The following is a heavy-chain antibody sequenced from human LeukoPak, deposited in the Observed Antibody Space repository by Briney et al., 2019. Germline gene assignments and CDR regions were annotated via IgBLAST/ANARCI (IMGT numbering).Heavy chain of an antibody. D-gene: IGHD3-10*01. CDR3: ARHVGSGSYYIEGRFAHTRGGKMDV. J-gene: IGHJ6*02. Sequence: RGESLKISCKGSGYSFTSYWIGWVRQMPGKGLEWMGIIYPGDSDTRYSPSFQGQVTISADKSISTAYLQWSSLKASDTAMYYCARHVGSGSYYIEGRFAHTRGGKMDVWGQGTTVTVSS. CDR2: IYPGDSDT. CDR1: GYSFTSYW. V-gene: IGHV5-51*01.